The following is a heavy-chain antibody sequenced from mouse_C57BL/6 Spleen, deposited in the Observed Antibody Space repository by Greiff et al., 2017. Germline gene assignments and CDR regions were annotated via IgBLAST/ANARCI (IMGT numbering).Heavy chain of an antibody. J-gene: IGHJ2*01. CDR1: GYAFSSSW. CDR3: ARMVYDYLDY. V-gene: IGHV1-82*01. CDR2: IYPGDGDT. D-gene: IGHD2-3*01. Sequence: VQVVESGPELVKPGASVKISCKASGYAFSSSWMNWVKQRPGKGLEWIGRIYPGDGDTNYNGKFKGKATLTADKSSSTAYMQLSSLTSEDSAVYFCARMVYDYLDYWGQGTTLTVSS.